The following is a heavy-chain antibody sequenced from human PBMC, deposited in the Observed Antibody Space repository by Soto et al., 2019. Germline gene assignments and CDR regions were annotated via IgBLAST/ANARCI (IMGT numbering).Heavy chain of an antibody. D-gene: IGHD3-22*01. V-gene: IGHV3-33*01. CDR2: IWYDGSNK. CDR1: GFTFSSYG. CDR3: AGSKYYYDSSGAHDAFDI. J-gene: IGHJ3*02. Sequence: GGSLRLSCAASGFTFSSYGMHWVRQAPGKGLEWVAVIWYDGSNKYYADSVKGRFTISRDNSKNTLYLQMNSLRAEDTAVYYCAGSKYYYDSSGAHDAFDIWGQGTMVTVSS.